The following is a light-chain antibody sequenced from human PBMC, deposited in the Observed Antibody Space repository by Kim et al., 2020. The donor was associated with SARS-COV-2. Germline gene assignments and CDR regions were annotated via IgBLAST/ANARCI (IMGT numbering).Light chain of an antibody. CDR2: GTS. Sequence: SPGERATLSSRASRTITSSCLGWYQQKPGQAPRLLIYGTSTRATGIPYRFSGSGSGTDFSLTISRLEAEDFAVFYCQHYGSSLWTFGQGTKVDIK. J-gene: IGKJ1*01. V-gene: IGKV3-20*01. CDR3: QHYGSSLWT. CDR1: RTITSSC.